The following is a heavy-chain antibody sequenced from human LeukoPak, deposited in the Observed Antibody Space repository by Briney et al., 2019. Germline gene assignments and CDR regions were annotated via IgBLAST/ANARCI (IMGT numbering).Heavy chain of an antibody. CDR1: GYTFTSYY. CDR2: INPSGGST. V-gene: IGHV1-46*01. Sequence: ASVKVSCKASGYTFTSYYMHWVRQAPGQGLEWMGIINPSGGSTSYAQKFQGRVTMTRDTSTSTVYMELSSLRSEDTAVYYCARVPRHYYGSGSYPDYWGQGTLVTVSS. CDR3: ARVPRHYYGSGSYPDY. D-gene: IGHD3-10*01. J-gene: IGHJ4*02.